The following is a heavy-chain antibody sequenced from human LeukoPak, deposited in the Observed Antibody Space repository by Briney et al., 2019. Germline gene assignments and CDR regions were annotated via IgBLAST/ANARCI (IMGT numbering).Heavy chain of an antibody. Sequence: SETLSLTCTVSGGCISSSSYYWGWIRQPPGKGLEWIGSIYYSGSTYYNPSLKSRVTISVDTSKNQFSLKLSSVTAADTAVYYCARLRGSCDYWGQGTLVTVSS. V-gene: IGHV4-39*01. J-gene: IGHJ4*02. CDR1: GGCISSSSYY. CDR2: IYYSGST. D-gene: IGHD2-15*01. CDR3: ARLRGSCDY.